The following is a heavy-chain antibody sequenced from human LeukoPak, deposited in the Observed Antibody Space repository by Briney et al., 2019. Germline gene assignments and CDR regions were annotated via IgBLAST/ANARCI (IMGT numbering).Heavy chain of an antibody. V-gene: IGHV3-23*01. J-gene: IGHJ4*02. CDR1: GFTFSSYA. CDR3: AKDFPAYSGSYSFDY. Sequence: TGGSLRLSCAASGFTFSSYAMTWVRQAPGKGLEWVSAISGSGGSTYYADSVKGRFTISRDNSKNTLYLQMNSLRAEDTAVYYCAKDFPAYSGSYSFDYWGQGTLVTASS. D-gene: IGHD1-26*01. CDR2: ISGSGGST.